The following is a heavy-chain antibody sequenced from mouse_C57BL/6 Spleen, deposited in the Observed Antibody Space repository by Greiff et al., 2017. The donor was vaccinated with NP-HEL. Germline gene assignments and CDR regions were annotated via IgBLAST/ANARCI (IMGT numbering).Heavy chain of an antibody. CDR1: GYTFTSYW. V-gene: IGHV1-69*01. D-gene: IGHD4-1*01. Sequence: QVQLQQPGAELVMPGASVKLSCKASGYTFTSYWMHWVKQRPGQGLEWIGEIDPSASYTNYNQKFKGKSTLTVDKSSSTAYMQLSSLTSEDSAVYYCARRETGTYAMDYWGQGTSVTVSS. CDR2: IDPSASYT. CDR3: ARRETGTYAMDY. J-gene: IGHJ4*01.